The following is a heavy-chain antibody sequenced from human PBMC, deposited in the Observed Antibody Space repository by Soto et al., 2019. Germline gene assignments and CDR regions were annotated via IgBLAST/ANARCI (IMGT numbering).Heavy chain of an antibody. CDR3: VRDTNLVATTDYSSYGLDV. J-gene: IGHJ6*02. CDR1: GFSFSSYA. V-gene: IGHV3-30*19. D-gene: IGHD1-26*01. CDR2: LWYDGSNN. Sequence: QVQLVESGGGVVQPGTSLRLSCAASGFSFSSYAMHWVRQAPGKGLEWVAALWYDGSNNYYADSVKGRFTISRDNSKNTLYLQMDGLRPEDTAVYFCVRDTNLVATTDYSSYGLDVWGQGTTVTVSS.